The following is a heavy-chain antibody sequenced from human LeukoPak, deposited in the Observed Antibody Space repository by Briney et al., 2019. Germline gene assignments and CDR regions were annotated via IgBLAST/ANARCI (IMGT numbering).Heavy chain of an antibody. CDR2: IYPGDSDT. V-gene: IGHV5-51*01. D-gene: IGHD3-3*01. CDR1: GYSFTSYW. CDR3: ARSRGDYDFWSGSYYYYYMDV. Sequence: GESLKISCKGSGYSFTSYWIGWVRQMPGKGLEWMGIIYPGDSDTRYSPSFQGQVTISADKSISTAYLQWSSLKASDTAMYYCARSRGDYDFWSGSYYYYYMDVRGKGTTVTVSS. J-gene: IGHJ6*03.